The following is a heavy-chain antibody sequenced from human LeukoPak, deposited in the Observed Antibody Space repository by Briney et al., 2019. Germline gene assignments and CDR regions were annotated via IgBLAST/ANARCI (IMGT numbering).Heavy chain of an antibody. D-gene: IGHD6-13*01. V-gene: IGHV1-2*02. CDR3: ARDQGSSWNFDY. CDR2: INPNSGGT. CDR1: GYTFTGYY. J-gene: IGHJ4*02. Sequence: EASVKVSCKASGYTFTGYYMHWVRQAPGQGLEWMGWINPNSGGTNYAQKFQGRVTMTRDTSISTAYMELSRLRSDDTAVYYCARDQGSSWNFDYWGQGTLVTVSS.